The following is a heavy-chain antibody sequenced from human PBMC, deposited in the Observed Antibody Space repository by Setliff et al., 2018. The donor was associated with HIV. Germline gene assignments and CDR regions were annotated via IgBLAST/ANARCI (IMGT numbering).Heavy chain of an antibody. Sequence: GASVKVSCKASGYTFSDYFMHWGRQAPGQGLEWMGWITAGDASTKYAQRFQDRVTLTTDTSTSTTYMELRSLRSDDTAVYYCAKDRHTMGTGSDVFDMWGQGTMVTVSS. CDR3: AKDRHTMGTGSDVFDM. J-gene: IGHJ3*02. D-gene: IGHD3-3*01. CDR2: ITAGDAST. CDR1: GYTFSDYF. V-gene: IGHV1-18*04.